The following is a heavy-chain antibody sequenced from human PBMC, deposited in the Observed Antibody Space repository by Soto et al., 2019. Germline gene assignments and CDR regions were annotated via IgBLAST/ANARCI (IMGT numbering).Heavy chain of an antibody. CDR1: GFTVSSNY. D-gene: IGHD6-19*01. CDR3: AARYSSGWIDS. V-gene: IGHV3-53*02. Sequence: EVQLVETGGGLIQPGGSLRLSCAASGFTVSSNYMSWVRQAPGKGLECVSVIYSGGNTYYADSVKGRFTISRDNSKNTLYLQMNSLRAEDTAVYYCAARYSSGWIDSWGQGTLVTVSS. J-gene: IGHJ4*02. CDR2: IYSGGNT.